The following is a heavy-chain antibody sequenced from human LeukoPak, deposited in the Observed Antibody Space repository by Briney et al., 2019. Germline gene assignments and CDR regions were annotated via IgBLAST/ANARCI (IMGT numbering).Heavy chain of an antibody. D-gene: IGHD6-25*01. Sequence: PSESLSLTCAVYGGSFSGSYWSWIRQPPGKGLEWIGEINHSGSTNYNPSLKSRVTISVDTSKNQFSLKLSSVTAADTAVYYCARRAASQDYWGQGTLVTVSS. V-gene: IGHV4-34*01. CDR1: GGSFSGSY. CDR2: INHSGST. CDR3: ARRAASQDY. J-gene: IGHJ4*02.